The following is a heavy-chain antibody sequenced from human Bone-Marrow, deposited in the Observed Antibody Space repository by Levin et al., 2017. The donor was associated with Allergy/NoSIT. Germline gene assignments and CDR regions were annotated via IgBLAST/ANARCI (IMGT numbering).Heavy chain of an antibody. J-gene: IGHJ5*02. V-gene: IGHV4-61*01. Sequence: TSETLSLTCTVSGGSLTSGNYYWSWLRQPPGRGLQYIGYINYSGSTNYNPSLKSRVTISVDVSKNQFSLKLNSVTAADTAVYYCARYAAEYRHNWFDPWGQGTLATVSS. CDR2: INYSGST. CDR3: ARYAAEYRHNWFDP. D-gene: IGHD2-2*01. CDR1: GGSLTSGNYY.